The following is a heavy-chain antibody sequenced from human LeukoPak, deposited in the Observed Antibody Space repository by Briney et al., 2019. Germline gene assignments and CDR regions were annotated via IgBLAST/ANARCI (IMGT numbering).Heavy chain of an antibody. Sequence: NTSETLSLTCTVSGGSISSSSYYWGWIRQPPGKGLEWIGSIYYSGSTYYNPSLKSRVTISVDTSKNQFSLKLSSVTAADTAVYYCARDLYQQYLVGLDAFHIWGQGTMVTVSS. J-gene: IGHJ3*02. CDR3: ARDLYQQYLVGLDAFHI. D-gene: IGHD2-2*01. CDR2: IYYSGST. V-gene: IGHV4-39*02. CDR1: GGSISSSSYY.